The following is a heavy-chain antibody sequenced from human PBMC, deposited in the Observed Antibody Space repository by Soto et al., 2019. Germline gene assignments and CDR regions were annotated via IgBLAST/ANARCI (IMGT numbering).Heavy chain of an antibody. Sequence: SETLSLTCTVSGGSISSSSYCWGWIRQPPGKGLEWIGSIYYSGSTYYNPSLKSRVTISVDTSKNQFSLKLSSVTAADTAVYYCARHGPQSSSYYYGSGSYDGLDYWGQGTLVTVSS. V-gene: IGHV4-39*01. J-gene: IGHJ4*02. CDR1: GGSISSSSYC. CDR3: ARHGPQSSSYYYGSGSYDGLDY. CDR2: IYYSGST. D-gene: IGHD3-10*01.